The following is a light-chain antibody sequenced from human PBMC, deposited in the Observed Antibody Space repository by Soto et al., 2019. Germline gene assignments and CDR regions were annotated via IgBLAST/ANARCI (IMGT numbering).Light chain of an antibody. CDR2: EVS. J-gene: IGLJ1*01. Sequence: QSVLTQPPSPSGSPGQSVTISCAGNSNDVGGYTYVSWYQQPPGKAPYLLFYEVSTRPSGVPVRFSGSNSGNPASLTFSGLQAEDEADYSCNSYAGSKNLALFETGTKVTVL. V-gene: IGLV2-8*01. CDR3: NSYAGSKNLAL. CDR1: SNDVGGYTY.